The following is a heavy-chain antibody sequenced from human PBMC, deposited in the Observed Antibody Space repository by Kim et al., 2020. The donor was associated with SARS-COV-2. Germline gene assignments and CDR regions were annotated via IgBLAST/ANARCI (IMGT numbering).Heavy chain of an antibody. CDR3: ASGGYSYGLLDY. Sequence: SETLSLTCTVSGGSISSYYWSWIRQPPGKGLEWIGYIYYSGSTNYNPSLKSRVTISVDTSKNQFSLKLSSVTAADTAVYYCASGGYSYGLLDYWGQGTLVTVSS. CDR1: GGSISSYY. CDR2: IYYSGST. D-gene: IGHD5-18*01. V-gene: IGHV4-59*13. J-gene: IGHJ4*02.